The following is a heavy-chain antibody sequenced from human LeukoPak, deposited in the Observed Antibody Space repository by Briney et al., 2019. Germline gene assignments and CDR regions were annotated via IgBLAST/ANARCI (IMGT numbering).Heavy chain of an antibody. CDR2: IKQDGSEK. Sequence: GGSLRLSCAASGFTFSSYAMHWVRQAPGKGLEWVANIKQDGSEKYYVDSVKGRFTISRDNSKNSLYLQMNSLRAEDTAVYYCARAPLLNYYAPGRAFDIWGQGTMVTVSS. CDR1: GFTFSSYA. D-gene: IGHD3-10*01. V-gene: IGHV3-7*01. CDR3: ARAPLLNYYAPGRAFDI. J-gene: IGHJ3*02.